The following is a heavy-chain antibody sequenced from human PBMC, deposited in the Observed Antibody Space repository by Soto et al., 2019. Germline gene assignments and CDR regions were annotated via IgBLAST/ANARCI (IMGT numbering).Heavy chain of an antibody. Sequence: QLQLQESGPGLVKPSETLSLTCTVSGGSISSSSYYWGWIRQPPGKGLEWIGSIYYSGSTYYNPSLKSRVTISVETSKNQFSLKLSSVTAADTAVYYCARGAKQLVGGYYYYYYMDVWGKGTTVTVSS. CDR2: IYYSGST. CDR3: ARGAKQLVGGYYYYYYMDV. J-gene: IGHJ6*03. D-gene: IGHD6-6*01. CDR1: GGSISSSSYY. V-gene: IGHV4-39*01.